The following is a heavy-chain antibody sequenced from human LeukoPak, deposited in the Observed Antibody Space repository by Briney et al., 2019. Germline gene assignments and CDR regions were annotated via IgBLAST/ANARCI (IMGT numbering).Heavy chain of an antibody. CDR1: GFSFSSHW. CDR2: IKQDGSEK. V-gene: IGHV3-7*05. Sequence: GGSLRLSCAASGFSFSSHWMFWVRQAPGRGLEWVANIKQDGSEKYYVDSEKGRFTISRDNAKNSLYLQMNSLRAEDTAIYYCARYYDFWSSIDYWGQGTLVTVSS. J-gene: IGHJ4*02. D-gene: IGHD3-3*01. CDR3: ARYYDFWSSIDY.